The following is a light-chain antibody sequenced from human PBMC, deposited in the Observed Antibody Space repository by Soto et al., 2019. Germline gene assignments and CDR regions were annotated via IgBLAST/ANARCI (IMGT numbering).Light chain of an antibody. CDR1: QSVYSSN. CDR3: QHYGSFPIT. Sequence: EIVLTQSPGTLSLSPGERATLSFRASQSVYSSNLAWYQQKPGQAPRLLIYGASSRATGIPDRFSGSGSGTDFTLTISRLEPEDFAVYYCQHYGSFPITFGQGTRLEIK. J-gene: IGKJ5*01. CDR2: GAS. V-gene: IGKV3-20*01.